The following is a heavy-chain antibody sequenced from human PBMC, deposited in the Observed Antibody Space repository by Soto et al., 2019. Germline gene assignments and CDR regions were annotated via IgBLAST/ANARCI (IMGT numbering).Heavy chain of an antibody. CDR1: GFTFSSYA. CDR3: TKKKYVMYRGYAAFDV. J-gene: IGHJ3*01. D-gene: IGHD5-12*01. CDR2: ISGSGGST. V-gene: IGHV3-23*01. Sequence: PVGSLRLSCAASGFTFSSYAMSWVRQAPGKGLEWVSAISGSGGSTYYADSVKGRFTISIDNADNSLYLQMNSLTVDYTAVYYCTKKKYVMYRGYAAFDVWGLGTLVTVS.